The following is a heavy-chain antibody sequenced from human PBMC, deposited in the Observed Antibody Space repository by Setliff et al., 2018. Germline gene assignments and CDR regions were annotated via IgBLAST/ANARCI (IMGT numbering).Heavy chain of an antibody. V-gene: IGHV4-59*08. CDR1: GGSISSYS. CDR2: ISYSGAT. J-gene: IGHJ6*03. D-gene: IGHD3-10*01. CDR3: ARSNMGNYYDSGRYYYYYYMDV. Sequence: SETLSLTCTVSGGSISSYSWSWIRQPPGKGLQWIGYISYSGATNYNPSLKSRVIMTRNTSISTAYLELNTLRADDTAVYYCARSNMGNYYDSGRYYYYYYMDVWGKGTTVTVSS.